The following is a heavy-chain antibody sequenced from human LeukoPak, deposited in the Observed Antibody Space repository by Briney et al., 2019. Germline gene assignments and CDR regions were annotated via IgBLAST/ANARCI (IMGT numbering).Heavy chain of an antibody. CDR2: IYYSGST. CDR1: GGSISSYY. CDR3: ARAVRGALVVPGATIGRDYYYYMDV. D-gene: IGHD2-2*01. J-gene: IGHJ6*03. Sequence: SETLSLTCTVSGGSISSYYWSWIRQPPGKGLEWIGYIYYSGSTNYNPSLKSRVTISVDTSKNQFSLKLSSVTAADTAVYYCARAVRGALVVPGATIGRDYYYYMDVWGKGTTVTVPS. V-gene: IGHV4-59*08.